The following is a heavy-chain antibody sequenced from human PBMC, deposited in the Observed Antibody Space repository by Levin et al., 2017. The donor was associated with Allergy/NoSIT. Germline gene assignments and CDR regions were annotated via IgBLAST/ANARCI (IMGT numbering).Heavy chain of an antibody. J-gene: IGHJ4*02. D-gene: IGHD3-22*01. V-gene: IGHV1-18*01. CDR3: ARERPHRTYYYDSSGYYFDY. CDR1: GYTFTSYG. Sequence: ASVKVSCKASGYTFTSYGISWVRQAPGQGLEWMGWISAYNGNTNYAQKLQGRVTMTTDTSTSTAYMELRSLRSDDTAVYYCARERPHRTYYYDSSGYYFDYWGQGTLVTVSS. CDR2: ISAYNGNT.